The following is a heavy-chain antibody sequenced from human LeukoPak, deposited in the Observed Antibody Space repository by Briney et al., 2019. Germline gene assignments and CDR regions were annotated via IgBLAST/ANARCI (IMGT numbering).Heavy chain of an antibody. CDR1: GFRLRGHY. Sequence: PGGTLRLSCAAYGFRLRGHYMSWIRQAPGQGQDWVSYISSTITTTYYADSVKGRFSISRDNAKSSLYLQMSSLRAEDTAVYYCARGDCSATGCYYFDYWGQGTLVTVSS. CDR2: ISSTITTT. CDR3: ARGDCSATGCYYFDY. J-gene: IGHJ4*02. D-gene: IGHD2-2*01. V-gene: IGHV3-11*04.